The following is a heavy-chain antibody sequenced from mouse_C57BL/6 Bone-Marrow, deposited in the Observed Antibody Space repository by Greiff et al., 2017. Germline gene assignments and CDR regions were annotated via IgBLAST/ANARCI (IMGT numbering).Heavy chain of an antibody. J-gene: IGHJ2*01. CDR2: INPNNGGT. Sequence: EVQLQQSGPELVKPGASVKISCKAPGYTFTDYYMNWVKQSHGKSLEWIGDINPNNGGTSYNQKFKGKATLTVDKSSSTAYMELRSLTSEDSAVYYCARSLITTVVHFDYWGQGTTLTVSS. D-gene: IGHD1-1*01. V-gene: IGHV1-26*01. CDR3: ARSLITTVVHFDY. CDR1: GYTFTDYY.